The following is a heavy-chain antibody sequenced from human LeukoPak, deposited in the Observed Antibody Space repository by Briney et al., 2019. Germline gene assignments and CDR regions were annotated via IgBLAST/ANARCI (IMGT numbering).Heavy chain of an antibody. V-gene: IGHV1-18*01. CDR2: ISAYNGNT. CDR3: ARDEAVTATGHWFDP. Sequence: ASVKVSCKASGHTFTSYGISWVRQAPGQGLEWMGWISAYNGNTNYAQKLQGRVTMTTDTSTSTAYMELRSLRSDDTAVYYCARDEAVTATGHWFDPWGQGTLVTVSS. J-gene: IGHJ5*02. CDR1: GHTFTSYG. D-gene: IGHD2-21*02.